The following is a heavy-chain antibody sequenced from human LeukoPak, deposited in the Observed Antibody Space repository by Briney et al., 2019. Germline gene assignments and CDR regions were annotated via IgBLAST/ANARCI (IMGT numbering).Heavy chain of an antibody. CDR3: ARGYGDAPYCYYGMDV. CDR2: MNPNSGNT. Sequence: ASVKVSCKASGYTFTSYDINWVRQATGQGLEWMGWMNPNSGNTGYAQKFQGRVTMTRNTSISTAYMELSSLRSEDTAVYYCARGYGDAPYCYYGMDVWGQGTTVTVSS. J-gene: IGHJ6*02. D-gene: IGHD4-17*01. CDR1: GYTFTSYD. V-gene: IGHV1-8*01.